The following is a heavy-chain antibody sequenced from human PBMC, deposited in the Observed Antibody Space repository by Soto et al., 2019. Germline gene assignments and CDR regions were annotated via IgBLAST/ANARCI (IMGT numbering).Heavy chain of an antibody. CDR1: GFTVNSNY. V-gene: IGHV3-53*02. Sequence: EVQVLATGGGLIQPGGSLRLSCAASGFTVNSNYMSWVRQAPGEGLQWVSITNTGGTTYYADSVKGRFTVSRDNSKNTLYLQMNILSAEDTAVYYCAKGDGFILAVWGQGTTVSVSS. J-gene: IGHJ6*02. CDR2: TNTGGTT. D-gene: IGHD1-26*01. CDR3: AKGDGFILAV.